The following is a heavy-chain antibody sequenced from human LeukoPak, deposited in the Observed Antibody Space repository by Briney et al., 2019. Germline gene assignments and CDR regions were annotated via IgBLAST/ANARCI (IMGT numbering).Heavy chain of an antibody. J-gene: IGHJ1*01. CDR2: TYHSGST. CDR1: GGSISSGGYS. Sequence: SETLSLTCAVSGGSISSGGYSWSWIRQPPGKGLEWIGYTYHSGSTYYNPSLKSRVTISVDRSKNQFSLKLSSVTAADTAVYYCARGSSSFQHWGQGTLVTVSS. V-gene: IGHV4-30-2*01. CDR3: ARGSSSFQH. D-gene: IGHD6-13*01.